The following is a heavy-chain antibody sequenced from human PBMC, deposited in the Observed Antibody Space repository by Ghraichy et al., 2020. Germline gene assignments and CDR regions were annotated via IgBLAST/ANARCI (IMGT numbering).Heavy chain of an antibody. CDR1: GFTFNRHD. CDR2: ISSSSTTI. V-gene: IGHV3-48*02. CDR3: ARDLASPYYGMDV. Sequence: GGSLRLSCAVSGFTFNRHDMTWVRQAPGKGLEWVSYISSSSTTIYYTDSVMGRFTISRDNAKNSLYLQMNSLRDEDTAVYYCARDLASPYYGMDVWGQGTTVTVSS. J-gene: IGHJ6*02.